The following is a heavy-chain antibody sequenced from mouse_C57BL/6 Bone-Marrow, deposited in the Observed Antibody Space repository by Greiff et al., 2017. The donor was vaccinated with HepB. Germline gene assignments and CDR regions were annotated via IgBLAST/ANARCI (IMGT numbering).Heavy chain of an antibody. CDR3: ARTNYYGSGGFAY. D-gene: IGHD1-1*01. J-gene: IGHJ3*01. Sequence: QVQLQQPGAELVKPGASVKLSCKASGYTFTSYWMHWVKQRPGQGLEWIGMIHPNSGSTNYNEKFKSKATLTVDKSSSTAYMQLSSLTSEDSAVYYCARTNYYGSGGFAYWGQGTLVTVSA. V-gene: IGHV1-64*01. CDR2: IHPNSGST. CDR1: GYTFTSYW.